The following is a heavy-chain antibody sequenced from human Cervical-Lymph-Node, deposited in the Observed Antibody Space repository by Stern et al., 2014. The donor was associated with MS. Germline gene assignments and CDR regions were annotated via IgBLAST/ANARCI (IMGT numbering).Heavy chain of an antibody. D-gene: IGHD6-13*01. V-gene: IGHV3-21*01. CDR2: ISSSSSCI. CDR3: EAVAAADIFDY. J-gene: IGHJ4*02. CDR1: GFTFSSYS. Sequence: EVQLVQSGGGLVKPGGSLRLSCAASGFTFSSYSMNWVRQAPGKGLEWVSSISSSSSCIYYADSVKGRFTISRDNAKNSLYLQMNSLRAEDTAVYYCEAVAAADIFDYWGQGTLVTVSS.